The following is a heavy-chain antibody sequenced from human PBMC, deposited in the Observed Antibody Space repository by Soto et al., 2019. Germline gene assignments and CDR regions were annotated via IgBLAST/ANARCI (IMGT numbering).Heavy chain of an antibody. CDR3: ASDPVVVPAAMLRPKESDP. D-gene: IGHD2-2*01. Sequence: GASVEVSCKASGYTFTSYGISWVRQAPGQGLEWMGWISAYNGNTNYAQKLQGRVTMTTDTSTSTAYMELRSLRSDDTAVYYCASDPVVVPAAMLRPKESDPWGQGTLVTVSS. V-gene: IGHV1-18*01. J-gene: IGHJ5*02. CDR2: ISAYNGNT. CDR1: GYTFTSYG.